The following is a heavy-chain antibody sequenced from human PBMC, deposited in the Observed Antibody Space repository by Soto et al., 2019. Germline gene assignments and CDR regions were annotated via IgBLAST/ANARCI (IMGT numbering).Heavy chain of an antibody. CDR1: GGSISSGGYS. V-gene: IGHV4-30-2*01. J-gene: IGHJ4*02. D-gene: IGHD6-19*01. CDR3: AGAGDSRGPVALGY. Sequence: QLQLQESGSGLVKPSQTLSLTCAVSGGSISSGGYSWNWIRQPPGKGLEWIGYIYHSGSTYYNPSLQSRVTISVDRSKNQFSLKLSSVTAADTAVYYCAGAGDSRGPVALGYWGQGTLVTVSA. CDR2: IYHSGST.